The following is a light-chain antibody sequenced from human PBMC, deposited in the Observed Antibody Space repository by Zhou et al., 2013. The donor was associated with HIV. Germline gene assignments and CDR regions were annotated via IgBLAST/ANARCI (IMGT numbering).Light chain of an antibody. CDR3: QQFTKWPVSYT. J-gene: IGKJ2*01. CDR1: HTISANY. Sequence: EIVLTQSPGTLSLSPGEGATLSCRASHTISANYLAWYQQKPGQAPRLLVYGASTRATGIPDRFTGSGSGTDFTLTFTTLGPEDFAVYYCQQFTKWPVSYTFGQGTKLEIK. V-gene: IGKV3D-20*02. CDR2: GAS.